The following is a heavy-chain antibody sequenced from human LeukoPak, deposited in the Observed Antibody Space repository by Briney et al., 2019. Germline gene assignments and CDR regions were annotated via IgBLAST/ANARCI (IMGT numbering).Heavy chain of an antibody. CDR1: EFTFSSYS. V-gene: IGHV3-48*04. D-gene: IGHD4-23*01. CDR2: ISSTATSI. J-gene: IGHJ5*02. Sequence: GGSLRLSCAASEFTFSSYSMSWVRQAPGKGLEWVSYISSTATSIYYAGSVKGRFTVSRDNAKNSLYLQMNRLRAEDTAVYYCARDVTYHGGDWFDPWGQGTLVTVSS. CDR3: ARDVTYHGGDWFDP.